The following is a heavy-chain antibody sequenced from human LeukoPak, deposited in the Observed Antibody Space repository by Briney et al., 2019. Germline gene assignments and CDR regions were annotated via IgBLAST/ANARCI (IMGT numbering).Heavy chain of an antibody. CDR2: ISSNGGST. Sequence: PGGSLRLSCAASGFTFSSYAMHWVRQAPGKGLEYVSAISSNGGSTYYANSVKGRFTISRDNSKNTLYLQMGSLRAEDMAVYYCARVRCSSTSCYSEIDYWGQGTLVTVSS. J-gene: IGHJ4*02. CDR3: ARVRCSSTSCYSEIDY. CDR1: GFTFSSYA. D-gene: IGHD2-2*01. V-gene: IGHV3-64*01.